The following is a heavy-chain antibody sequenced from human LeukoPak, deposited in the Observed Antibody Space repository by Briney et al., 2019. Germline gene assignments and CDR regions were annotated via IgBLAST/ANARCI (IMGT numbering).Heavy chain of an antibody. Sequence: ASVKVSCKVSGYTLTELSMHWVRQAPGQGLEWMGWINPNSGGTNYAQKFQGWVTMTRDTSISTAYMELSRLRSDDTAVYYCARGYYDSSGYQDYWGQGTLVTVSS. CDR1: GYTLTELS. J-gene: IGHJ4*02. CDR2: INPNSGGT. V-gene: IGHV1-2*04. D-gene: IGHD3-22*01. CDR3: ARGYYDSSGYQDY.